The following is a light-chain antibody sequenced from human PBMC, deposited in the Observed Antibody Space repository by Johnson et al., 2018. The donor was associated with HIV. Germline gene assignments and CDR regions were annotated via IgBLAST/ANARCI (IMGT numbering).Light chain of an antibody. Sequence: QSVLTQPPSASGTPGQRVTISCSGSSSNIGSNTVNWYQQLPGTAPKLLIYSNNQRTSGVPDRFSGSKSGTSASLAISGLQPEDEADYYCAAWDDSLNGYVFGTETKVTVL. CDR3: AAWDDSLNGYV. CDR1: SSNIGSNT. V-gene: IGLV1-44*01. J-gene: IGLJ1*01. CDR2: SNN.